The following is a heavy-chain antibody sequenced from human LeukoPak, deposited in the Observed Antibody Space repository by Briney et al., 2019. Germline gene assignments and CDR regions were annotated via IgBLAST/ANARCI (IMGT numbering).Heavy chain of an antibody. CDR2: INHSGST. CDR3: ARLRLASYYYGSGSYHYFDS. D-gene: IGHD3-10*01. V-gene: IGHV4-34*01. CDR1: GGSFSGYY. J-gene: IGHJ4*02. Sequence: TSETLSLTCAVYGGSFSGYYWSWIRQPPGKGLEWIGEINHSGSTNYNPSLKSRVTISEDTTKNQFSLKLSSVTAPGTAVYYCARLRLASYYYGSGSYHYFDSWGQGTLVTVSS.